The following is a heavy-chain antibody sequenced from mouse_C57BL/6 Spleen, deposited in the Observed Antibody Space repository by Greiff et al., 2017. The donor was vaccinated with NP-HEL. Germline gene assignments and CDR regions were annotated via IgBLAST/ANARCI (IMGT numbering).Heavy chain of an antibody. J-gene: IGHJ4*01. CDR2: IYPGDGDT. V-gene: IGHV1-82*01. CDR3: ARGGTVVEGYYAMDY. D-gene: IGHD1-1*01. Sequence: VQLQQSGPELVKPGASVKISCKASGYAFSSSWMNWVKQRPGKGLEWIGRIYPGDGDTNYNGKFKGKATLTADKSSSTAYMQLSSLTSEDSAVYFCARGGTVVEGYYAMDYWGQGTSVTVSS. CDR1: GYAFSSSW.